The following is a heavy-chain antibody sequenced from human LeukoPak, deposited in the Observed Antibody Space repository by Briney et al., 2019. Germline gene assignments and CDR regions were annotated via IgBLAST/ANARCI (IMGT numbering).Heavy chain of an antibody. CDR1: GFTFSSYA. Sequence: GGSLRLSCAASGFTFSSYAMSWVRQAPGKGLEWVSSISSSSSYIYYADSVKGRFTISRDNAKNSLYLQMNSLRAEDTAVYYCARDLGFPFDYWGQGTLVTVSS. CDR2: ISSSSSYI. D-gene: IGHD2/OR15-2a*01. CDR3: ARDLGFPFDY. J-gene: IGHJ4*02. V-gene: IGHV3-21*01.